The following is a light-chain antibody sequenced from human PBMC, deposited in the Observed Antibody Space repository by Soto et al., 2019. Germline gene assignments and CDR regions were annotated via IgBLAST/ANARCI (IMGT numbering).Light chain of an antibody. CDR1: QTISTY. Sequence: DIQMTQSPSSLSASVGDRVTITCRASQTISTYLNWYQQKPGKAPRILIYDASSLLSGVPSRFSGSGSGTDFTLTIASLQPEDFSTYYCQQSDSTPYTFCQGTKVEI. V-gene: IGKV1-39*01. J-gene: IGKJ2*01. CDR2: DAS. CDR3: QQSDSTPYT.